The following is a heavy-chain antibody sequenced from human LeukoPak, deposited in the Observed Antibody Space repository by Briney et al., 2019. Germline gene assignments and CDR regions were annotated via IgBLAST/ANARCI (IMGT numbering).Heavy chain of an antibody. J-gene: IGHJ4*02. V-gene: IGHV4-34*01. Sequence: SETLSLTCAVYGVSFSGYYWSWIRQPPEKGLEWIGEINHSGSTNYNPSLKSRVTISVDTSKNQFSLKLSSVTAADTAVYYCARAGLNGDVDYWGQGTLVTVSS. CDR1: GVSFSGYY. CDR3: ARAGLNGDVDY. CDR2: INHSGST. D-gene: IGHD4-17*01.